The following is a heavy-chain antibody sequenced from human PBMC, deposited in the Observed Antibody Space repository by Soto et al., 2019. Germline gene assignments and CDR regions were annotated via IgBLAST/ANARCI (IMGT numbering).Heavy chain of an antibody. D-gene: IGHD3-22*01. V-gene: IGHV4-31*03. Sequence: SETLSLTCTVSGGSISSGGYYWSWIRQHPGKGLEWIGYIYYSGSTYYNPSLKSRVTISVDTSKNQFSLKLSSVTAADTAVYYCARCIYDSSELGWFDPWGQGTLVTVSS. J-gene: IGHJ5*02. CDR2: IYYSGST. CDR3: ARCIYDSSELGWFDP. CDR1: GGSISSGGYY.